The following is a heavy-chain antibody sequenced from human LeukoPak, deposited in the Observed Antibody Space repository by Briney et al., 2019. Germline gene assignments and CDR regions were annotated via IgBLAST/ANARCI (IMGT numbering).Heavy chain of an antibody. CDR2: IKQDGSEK. J-gene: IGHJ6*03. D-gene: IGHD6-13*01. V-gene: IGHV3-7*01. CDR1: GFTYGAYW. Sequence: PGGSLRLSCAASGFTYGAYWMTWVRQAPGKGLEWVANIKQDGSEKYYVDSVKGRFTISRDNAKNALYLQMHSLRAEDTAVYYCARDQRYSSRKKFYYYMDVWGKGTTVTVSS. CDR3: ARDQRYSSRKKFYYYMDV.